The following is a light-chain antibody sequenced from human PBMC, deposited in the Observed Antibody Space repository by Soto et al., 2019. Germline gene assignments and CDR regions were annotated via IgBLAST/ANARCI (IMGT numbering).Light chain of an antibody. Sequence: DIVMTQSPDSLAVSLGERATINCKSSQSVLYSSNNKNQLDWYQQKPGQPPKLLISWASTRESGVPDRFSGSGSGPDFTLTISTLQAEDVPFYYCQNYYIGPSTFGGGTKVEIK. J-gene: IGKJ4*01. CDR3: QNYYIGPST. CDR2: WAS. V-gene: IGKV4-1*01. CDR1: QSVLYSSNNKNQ.